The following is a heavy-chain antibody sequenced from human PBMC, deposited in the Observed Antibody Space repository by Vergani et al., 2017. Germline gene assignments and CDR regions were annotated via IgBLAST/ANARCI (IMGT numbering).Heavy chain of an antibody. V-gene: IGHV3-15*01. CDR1: GLNFNDAW. CDR3: STYNVGASFS. D-gene: IGHD5-24*01. CDR2: VISKKDGGRP. Sequence: EVQLVESGGGLLKPGDHVRLSCAVSGLNFNDAWMTWVRQAPGKGLEWLGRVISKKDGGRPDYSPHVKGTITISRDESKSTIYLDMNSLRIEDTATYYGSTYNVGASFSWGPGTRVTVSS. J-gene: IGHJ4*02.